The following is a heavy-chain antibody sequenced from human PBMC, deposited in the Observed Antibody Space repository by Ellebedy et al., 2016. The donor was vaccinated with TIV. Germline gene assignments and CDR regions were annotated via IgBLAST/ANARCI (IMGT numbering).Heavy chain of an antibody. CDR3: ARAGGWASGSSY. CDR2: INSDGSTT. CDR1: GFTFSSYW. J-gene: IGHJ4*02. Sequence: PGGSLRLSCAASGFTFSSYWMHWVRQAPGKGLVWVSRINSDGSTTSYADSVKGRFTISRDNAKNTLYLQMNSLRAEDTALYYCARAGGWASGSSYWGQGTLVTVSS. D-gene: IGHD1-26*01. V-gene: IGHV3-74*01.